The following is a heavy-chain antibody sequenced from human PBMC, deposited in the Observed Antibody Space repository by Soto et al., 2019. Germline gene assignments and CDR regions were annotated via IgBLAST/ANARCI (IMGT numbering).Heavy chain of an antibody. CDR1: GYSFTSYS. V-gene: IGHV1-3*01. CDR2: INAGNGNT. Sequence: ASVKVSCKASGYSFTSYSIYWVRQAPGQRLEWMGWINAGNGNTKYSQKLQGRVTFTGDTSASTAHMELSSLRSEDTAVYFCARGVENIVVVLEVFGYDGMDIWGQGTTVTVSS. J-gene: IGHJ6*02. D-gene: IGHD2-2*01. CDR3: ARGVENIVVVLEVFGYDGMDI.